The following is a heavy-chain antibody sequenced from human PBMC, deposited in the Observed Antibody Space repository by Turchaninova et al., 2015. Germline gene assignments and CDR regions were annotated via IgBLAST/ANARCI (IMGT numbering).Heavy chain of an antibody. CDR1: GFSITTYI. D-gene: IGHD2-2*01. CDR3: ARDDPRHCSSSNCYSDV. J-gene: IGHJ6*02. Sequence: VSLVVSVGVPVQTGGSLRPPIQAFGFSITTYILNRVRQAPGKGLELVSSISSSSRYIYYAVAVEGRVTISRDNAKNSLYLQMNSLRAEDTAVYYCARDDPRHCSSSNCYSDVWGQGTTVTVSS. V-gene: IGHV3-21*06. CDR2: ISSSSRYI.